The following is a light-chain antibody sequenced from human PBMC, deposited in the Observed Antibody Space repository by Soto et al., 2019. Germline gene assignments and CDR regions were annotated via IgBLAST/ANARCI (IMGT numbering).Light chain of an antibody. CDR1: QGISSY. J-gene: IGKJ4*01. V-gene: IGKV1-8*01. Sequence: AIRMTQSPSSLSASTGDRVTVXXXASQGISSYLAWYQQKPGKAPKLLIYAASTLQSGVPSRFSGSGSGTDFTLTISCLQSEDFATYYCQQYYSYPVTFGGGTKVDIK. CDR3: QQYYSYPVT. CDR2: AAS.